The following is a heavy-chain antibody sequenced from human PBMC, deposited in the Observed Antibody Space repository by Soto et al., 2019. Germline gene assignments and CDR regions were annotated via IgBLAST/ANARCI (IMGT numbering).Heavy chain of an antibody. D-gene: IGHD3-3*01. Sequence: QLQLQESGPGLVKPSETLSLTCTVSGASISSNNYYWGWIRQPPGKGLEWIVSIYYIGSTYYNPSLKSRVTRSVDASKNQFSLKLSSVTAADTDMYYCARQREIFGVVSDYWGQGTLVTVSS. CDR1: GASISSNNYY. CDR3: ARQREIFGVVSDY. V-gene: IGHV4-39*01. CDR2: IYYIGST. J-gene: IGHJ4*02.